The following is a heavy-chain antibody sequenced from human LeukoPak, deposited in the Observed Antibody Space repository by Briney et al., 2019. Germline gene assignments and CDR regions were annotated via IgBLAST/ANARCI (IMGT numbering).Heavy chain of an antibody. CDR3: ARDRILTGSDAFDI. Sequence: ASVKVSCKASGYTFTSYGISWVRQAPGQGLEWMGWISTYNGNTNYAQELQGRVTMTTDTSTSTAYMELRSLRSDDTAVYYCARDRILTGSDAFDIWGQGTMVTVSS. J-gene: IGHJ3*02. V-gene: IGHV1-18*01. CDR1: GYTFTSYG. CDR2: ISTYNGNT. D-gene: IGHD3-9*01.